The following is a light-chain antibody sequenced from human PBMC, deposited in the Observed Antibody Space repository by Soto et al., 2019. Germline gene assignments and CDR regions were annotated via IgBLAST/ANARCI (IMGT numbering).Light chain of an antibody. CDR3: QQFSSYPPT. CDR1: QTVRNNY. J-gene: IGKJ4*01. V-gene: IGKV3-20*01. CDR2: EAS. Sequence: FVLTQSRGTLSLSPGERATLSCWASQTVRNNYLAWYQQKPGQAPRLLIYEASSRATGIPDRFSGGGSGTDFTLTISRLEPEDFAVYYCQQFSSYPPTFGGGTKLDIK.